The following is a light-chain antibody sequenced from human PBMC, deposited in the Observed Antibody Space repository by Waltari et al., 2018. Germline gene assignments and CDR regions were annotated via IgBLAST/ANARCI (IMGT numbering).Light chain of an antibody. CDR2: GAS. Sequence: EIVLTQSPGTLSLSPGETATLSCRASPSVTSNYLAWYQQKPGQAPRLLISGASSRATGIPDRFSGSGSGTDFTLTISRLETEDFAVYHCQQYGSSPWTFGQGTKVEIK. V-gene: IGKV3-20*01. CDR3: QQYGSSPWT. CDR1: PSVTSNY. J-gene: IGKJ1*01.